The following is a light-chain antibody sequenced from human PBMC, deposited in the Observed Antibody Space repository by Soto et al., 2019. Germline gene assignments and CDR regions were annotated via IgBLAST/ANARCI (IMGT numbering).Light chain of an antibody. Sequence: DIQMTQSPPTLSASVGDRVTITCRASQPISSWLAWYHQKPGKAPKLLIYDASNLESGVPSRFSGSGSGTEFTLTISSLQPEDFGTYYCQQYENYWTFGQGTKVDIK. CDR2: DAS. V-gene: IGKV1-5*01. CDR1: QPISSW. J-gene: IGKJ1*01. CDR3: QQYENYWT.